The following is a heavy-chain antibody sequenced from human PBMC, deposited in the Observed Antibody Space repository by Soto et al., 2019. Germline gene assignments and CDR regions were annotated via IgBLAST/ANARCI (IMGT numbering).Heavy chain of an antibody. CDR2: ISSSSTYI. CDR1: GFTFSKYN. CDR3: AREQSAPESFDI. Sequence: PGGSLRLSCAASGFTFSKYNMNWGRQAPGKGLEWVSSISSSSTYIYYADSVMGRFTISRDNAKKSLYLQMNSLRAEDTAVYYCAREQSAPESFDIWGQGTMVTVSS. V-gene: IGHV3-21*01. J-gene: IGHJ3*02.